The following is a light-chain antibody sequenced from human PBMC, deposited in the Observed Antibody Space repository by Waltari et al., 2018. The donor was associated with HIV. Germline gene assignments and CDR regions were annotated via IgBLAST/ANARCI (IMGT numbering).Light chain of an antibody. CDR1: ALPKKY. Sequence: SYELTQPPSVSVSPGQTARITCSGDALPKKYAYWYQQTSGQAPVLVIYEDSKRPSGIPERFSGSSSGTMATLTISGAQVEDEADYYCYSTDSSGNHRVFGGGTKLTVL. J-gene: IGLJ2*01. V-gene: IGLV3-10*01. CDR2: EDS. CDR3: YSTDSSGNHRV.